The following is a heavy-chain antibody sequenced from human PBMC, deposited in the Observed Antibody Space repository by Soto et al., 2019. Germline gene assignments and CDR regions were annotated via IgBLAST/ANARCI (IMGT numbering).Heavy chain of an antibody. J-gene: IGHJ4*02. CDR1: GYTFTSYY. CDR2: INPRGGST. CDR3: ERGTDGAIFDY. Sequence: QVQLVQSGAEVKKPGASVKDSCKTSGYTFTSYYMHWVRQAPGQGLEWMGIINPRGGSTSYAQQFQGRVTMTRDTSASTVYMELSSLRSEDTAVYYCERGTDGAIFDYWGKRTLGTVSS. V-gene: IGHV1-46*01. D-gene: IGHD1-26*01.